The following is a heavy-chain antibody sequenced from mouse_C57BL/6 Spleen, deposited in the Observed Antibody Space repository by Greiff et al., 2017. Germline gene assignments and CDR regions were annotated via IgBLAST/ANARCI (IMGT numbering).Heavy chain of an antibody. CDR2: SRNKANDYTT. V-gene: IGHV7-1*01. CDR3: ARDARGANYYGSSYWYFDV. CDR1: GFTFSDFY. J-gene: IGHJ1*03. Sequence: EVHLVESGGGLVQSGRSLRLSCATSGFTFSDFYMEWVRQAPGKGLEWIAASRNKANDYTTEYSASVKGRFIVSRDTSQRILYLQMNALRAEDTAIYYCARDARGANYYGSSYWYFDVWGTGTTVTVSS. D-gene: IGHD1-1*01.